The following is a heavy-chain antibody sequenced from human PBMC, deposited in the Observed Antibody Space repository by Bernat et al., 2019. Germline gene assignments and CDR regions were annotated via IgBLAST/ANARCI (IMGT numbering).Heavy chain of an antibody. D-gene: IGHD3-10*01. V-gene: IGHV3-33*01. CDR3: ASALSSLWFGELLLPYGMDV. J-gene: IGHJ6*02. CDR2: IWYDGSNK. CDR1: GFTFSSYG. Sequence: QVQLVESGGGVVQPGRSLRLSCAASGFTFSSYGMHWVRQAPGKGLEWVAVIWYDGSNKYYADSVKGRFTISRDNSKNTLYLQMNSLRAEDTAVYYCASALSSLWFGELLLPYGMDVWGQGTTVTVSS.